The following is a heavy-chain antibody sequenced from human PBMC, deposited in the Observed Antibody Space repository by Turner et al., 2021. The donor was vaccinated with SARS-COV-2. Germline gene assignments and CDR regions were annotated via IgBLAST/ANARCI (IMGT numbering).Heavy chain of an antibody. Sequence: QVHLQPWGAGLLKPSETLSLTCAVSAGSFSAYYWIWIRQPPGKGLQWIGEINHRGSTSYNPSLKSRVTISVDTSKSQFSLKLNSVTAADTAVYYCARVVMIASTPANFDSWGQGTLVTVSS. D-gene: IGHD2-15*01. CDR2: INHRGST. CDR1: AGSFSAYY. CDR3: ARVVMIASTPANFDS. V-gene: IGHV4-34*01. J-gene: IGHJ4*02.